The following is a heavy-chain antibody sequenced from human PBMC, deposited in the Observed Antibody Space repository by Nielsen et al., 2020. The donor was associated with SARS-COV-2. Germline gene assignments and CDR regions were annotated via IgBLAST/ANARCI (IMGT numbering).Heavy chain of an antibody. V-gene: IGHV3-33*01. Sequence: GESLKISCAASGFTFSSYGMHWVRQAPGKGLEWVAVIWYDGSNKYYADSVKGRFTISRDNSKNTLYLQMNSLRAEDTAVYYCARDREGQWLASDYWGQGTLVTVSS. J-gene: IGHJ4*02. CDR2: IWYDGSNK. D-gene: IGHD6-19*01. CDR3: ARDREGQWLASDY. CDR1: GFTFSSYG.